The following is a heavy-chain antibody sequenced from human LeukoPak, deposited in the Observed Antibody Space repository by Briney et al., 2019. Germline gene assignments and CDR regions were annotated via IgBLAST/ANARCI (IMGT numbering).Heavy chain of an antibody. D-gene: IGHD3-10*01. V-gene: IGHV1-46*01. CDR3: ARGGMVRGVIRPWFDP. J-gene: IGHJ5*02. CDR2: INPTDGST. Sequence: ASVKVSCKASGYTFTNYYMHWVRQAPGQGLEWMGIINPTDGSTTYAQKFQGRVTMTRDTPTGTVYMELSRLRSDDTAVYYCARGGMVRGVIRPWFDPWGQGTLVTVSS. CDR1: GYTFTNYY.